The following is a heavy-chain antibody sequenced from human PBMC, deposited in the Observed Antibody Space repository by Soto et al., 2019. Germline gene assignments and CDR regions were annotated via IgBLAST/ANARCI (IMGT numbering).Heavy chain of an antibody. Sequence: EPLSLTCNACNGSLNFYAWSWIRQPPGKELEWIANTYYGGTTNYNPSLQCRVTMSRDTSKNQFSLILTSVTAPDKCVYYCTRVYSGLTVCGQALLVTVSA. CDR3: TRVYSGLTV. D-gene: IGHD2-21*01. CDR1: NGSLNFYA. CDR2: TYYGGTT. V-gene: IGHV4-59*12. J-gene: IGHJ4*01.